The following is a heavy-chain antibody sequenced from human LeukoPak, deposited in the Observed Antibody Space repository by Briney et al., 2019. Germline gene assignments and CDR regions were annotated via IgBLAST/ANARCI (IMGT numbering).Heavy chain of an antibody. CDR2: INHSGST. CDR1: GGSFSGYY. D-gene: IGHD6-13*01. CDR3: GRIQAGLNFDY. Sequence: SETLSLTCAVYGGSFSGYYWSWIRQPPGKGLEWIGEINHSGSTNYNPSLKSRVTISVDTSKNQFSLKLSSVTAADTAVYYCGRIQAGLNFDYWGQGTLVTVSS. J-gene: IGHJ4*02. V-gene: IGHV4-34*01.